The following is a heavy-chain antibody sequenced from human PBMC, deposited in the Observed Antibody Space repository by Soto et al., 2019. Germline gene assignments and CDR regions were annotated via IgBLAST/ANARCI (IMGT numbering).Heavy chain of an antibody. Sequence: PSETLSLTCTVPGGSISSYYWSWIRQPPGKGLEWIGYIYYSGSTNYNPSLKSRVTISVDTSKNQFSLKLSSVTAADTAVYYCARVSHDSSPSWGQGTMVTVSS. CDR3: ARVSHDSSPS. D-gene: IGHD3-22*01. J-gene: IGHJ3*01. CDR2: IYYSGST. CDR1: GGSISSYY. V-gene: IGHV4-59*08.